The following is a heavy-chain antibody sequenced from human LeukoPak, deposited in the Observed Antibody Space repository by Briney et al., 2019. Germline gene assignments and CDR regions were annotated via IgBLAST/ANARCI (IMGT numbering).Heavy chain of an antibody. V-gene: IGHV3-11*01. CDR1: GFTFSDYY. Sequence: GGSLRLSCAASGFTFSDYYMSWIRQAPGKGLEWVSYISSSGSTIYYADSVKGRFTISRDNAKNSLYLQMNSLRAEDTAVYYCAREWDPDTYYYYGMDVWGQGTTVTVSS. J-gene: IGHJ6*02. CDR2: ISSSGSTI. D-gene: IGHD1-26*01. CDR3: AREWDPDTYYYYGMDV.